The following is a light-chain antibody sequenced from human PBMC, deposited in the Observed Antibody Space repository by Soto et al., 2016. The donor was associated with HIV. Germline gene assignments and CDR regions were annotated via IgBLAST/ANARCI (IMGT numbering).Light chain of an antibody. V-gene: IGKV1-5*03. J-gene: IGKJ2*01. Sequence: DIQMTQSPSTLSASVGDGATITCRASQSISSWLAWYQQKPGKAPKLLIYKASSLQSGVPSRFSGSGSGTEFTLTISRLQPADFATYYCQQYNSFPYTFGQGTKLEIK. CDR2: KAS. CDR1: QSISSW. CDR3: QQYNSFPYT.